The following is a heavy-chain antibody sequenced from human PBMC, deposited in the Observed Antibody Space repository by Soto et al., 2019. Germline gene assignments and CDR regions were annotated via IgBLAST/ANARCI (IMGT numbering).Heavy chain of an antibody. J-gene: IGHJ3*02. CDR1: GGTFSTYS. CDR3: TIGSWSGEVFDI. CDR2: IIPMLGVR. V-gene: IGHV1-69*02. Sequence: QVQLVQSGAEVKKPGSSVKVSCKDSGGTFSTYSMFCVRQAPGQGLEWMGRIIPMLGVRNYAQRFQDRVTITADKSTATLHMELSSLRSEDTALYYCTIGSWSGEVFDIWGQGTMVTVSS. D-gene: IGHD2-21*01.